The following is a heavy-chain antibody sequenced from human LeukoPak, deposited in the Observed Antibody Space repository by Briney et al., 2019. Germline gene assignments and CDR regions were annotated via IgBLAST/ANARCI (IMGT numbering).Heavy chain of an antibody. J-gene: IGHJ5*02. CDR1: GFTFSGYG. D-gene: IGHD1-7*01. Sequence: GGSLRLSCAASGFTFSGYGLHWVRQAPGKGLEWVSAISGSGGSTYYADSVKGRFTISRDNSKNTLYLQMNSLRAEDTAVYYCAKVLERVVNYRDNWFDPWGQGTLVTVSS. V-gene: IGHV3-23*01. CDR3: AKVLERVVNYRDNWFDP. CDR2: ISGSGGST.